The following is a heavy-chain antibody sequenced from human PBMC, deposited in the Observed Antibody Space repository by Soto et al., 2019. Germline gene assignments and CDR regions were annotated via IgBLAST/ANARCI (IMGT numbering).Heavy chain of an antibody. Sequence: GGSLRLSCAASGFTFSNAWMSWVRQAPGKGLEWVGRIKSKPDGGTIDYAAPVKGRFTISRDDSKNTLYLQMNSLKTEDTAVYYCTTDMGQRVVVADTDYYYYGVDVWGEGTAVTVSS. D-gene: IGHD2-15*01. J-gene: IGHJ6*04. CDR3: TTDMGQRVVVADTDYYYYGVDV. CDR1: GFTFSNAW. CDR2: IKSKPDGGTI. V-gene: IGHV3-15*01.